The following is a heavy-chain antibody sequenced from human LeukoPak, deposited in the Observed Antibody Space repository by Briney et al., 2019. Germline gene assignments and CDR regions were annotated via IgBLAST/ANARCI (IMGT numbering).Heavy chain of an antibody. D-gene: IGHD2-15*01. CDR2: ISYDGSNK. V-gene: IGHV3-30*18. CDR3: AKVASGGSCYDY. Sequence: GGSLRLSCAASGFTFSSYGMHWVREAPGKGLEWVAVISYDGSNKYYADSVKGRFTISRDNSKNTLYLQMNSLRAEDTAVYYCAKVASGGSCYDYWGQGTLVTVSS. CDR1: GFTFSSYG. J-gene: IGHJ4*02.